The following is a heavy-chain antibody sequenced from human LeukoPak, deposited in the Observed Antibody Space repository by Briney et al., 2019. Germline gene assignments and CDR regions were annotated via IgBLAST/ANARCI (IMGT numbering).Heavy chain of an antibody. CDR2: LSSSGSTI. CDR3: ARDRIDDFWSGYYPHYYYYYYYMDV. J-gene: IGHJ6*03. V-gene: IGHV3-11*01. Sequence: SGGSLRLSCAASGFTFSDYYMSWIRQAPGNGLEWGSYLSSSGSTIYYADSVKGRFTISRDNATNPLYLQMNSLRAEDTAVYYCARDRIDDFWSGYYPHYYYYYYYMDVWGKGTTVTVSS. CDR1: GFTFSDYY. D-gene: IGHD3-3*01.